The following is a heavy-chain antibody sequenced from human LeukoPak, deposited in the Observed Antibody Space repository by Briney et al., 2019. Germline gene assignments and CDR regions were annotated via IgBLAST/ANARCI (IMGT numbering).Heavy chain of an antibody. V-gene: IGHV1-46*01. CDR3: ARETSITMVRGVSNP. Sequence: ASVKVSCKASGYTLTSYHMHWVRQAPGQGLEWMGIINPSGGSTSYAQKFQGRVTMTRDTSTSTVYMELSSLRSEDTAVYYCARETSITMVRGVSNPWGQGTLVTVPS. CDR2: INPSGGST. J-gene: IGHJ5*02. D-gene: IGHD3-10*01. CDR1: GYTLTSYH.